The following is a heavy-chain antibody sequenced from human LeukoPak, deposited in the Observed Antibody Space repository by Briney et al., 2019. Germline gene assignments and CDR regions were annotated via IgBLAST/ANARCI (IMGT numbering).Heavy chain of an antibody. CDR1: GFTFSSYS. J-gene: IGHJ4*02. CDR2: ISSSSSYI. Sequence: GGSLRLSCAASGFTFSSYSMNWVRQAQGKGLEWVSSISSSSSYIYYADSVKGRFTISRDNAKNSLYLQMNSLRAEDTAVYYCARDISPPPYFDYWGQGTLVTVSS. V-gene: IGHV3-21*01. CDR3: ARDISPPPYFDY.